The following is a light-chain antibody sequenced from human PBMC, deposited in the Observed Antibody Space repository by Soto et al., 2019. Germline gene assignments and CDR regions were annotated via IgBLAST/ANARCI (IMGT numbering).Light chain of an antibody. CDR3: QQLNKYPST. V-gene: IGKV3-15*01. CDR1: QGVSRK. Sequence: DIVMTQSPATLSVAPGERVTFSCRASQGVSRKLAWYQHKPGQAPRLLISGASTGATGIPARFSGSGSGTEFTLTISSLQPEDFATYYCQQLNKYPSTFGGGTKVDI. J-gene: IGKJ4*01. CDR2: GAS.